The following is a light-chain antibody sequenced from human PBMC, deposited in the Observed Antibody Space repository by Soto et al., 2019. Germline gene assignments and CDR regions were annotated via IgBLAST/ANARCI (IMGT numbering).Light chain of an antibody. J-gene: IGKJ5*01. CDR1: PSVTNY. CDR3: QQRNIWPPVT. V-gene: IGKV3-11*01. Sequence: EIVLTQSPATLSLSPGERATLSCRASPSVTNYLAWYQQKPGQAHRLLIYGAFNRATGIPARFSGSGSGTDFTLTVSSLEPEDFAVYYCQQRNIWPPVTFGQGTRLEIK. CDR2: GAF.